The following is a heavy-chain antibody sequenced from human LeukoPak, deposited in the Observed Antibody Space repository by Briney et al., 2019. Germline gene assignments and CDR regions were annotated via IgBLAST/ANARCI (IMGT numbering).Heavy chain of an antibody. D-gene: IGHD4-17*01. Sequence: PGGSLRLSCAASGFTFSSYWMSWVRQAPGKGLEWVANIKQDGSEKYYVDSVKGQFTISRDNAKNSLYLQMNSLRAEDTAVYYCARGGRYPRTTTVWVFSGRREKGGADAFDIWGQGTMVTVSS. CDR3: ARGGRYPRTTTVWVFSGRREKGGADAFDI. CDR2: IKQDGSEK. CDR1: GFTFSSYW. J-gene: IGHJ3*02. V-gene: IGHV3-7*03.